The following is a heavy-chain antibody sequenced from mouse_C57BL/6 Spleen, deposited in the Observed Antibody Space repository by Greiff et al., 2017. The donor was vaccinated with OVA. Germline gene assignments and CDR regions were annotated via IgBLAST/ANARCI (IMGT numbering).Heavy chain of an antibody. V-gene: IGHV1-50*01. J-gene: IGHJ2*01. CDR2: IDPSDSYT. CDR3: ALSTGKDFDY. CDR1: GYTFTSYW. Sequence: QVQLQQPGAELVKPGASVKLSCKASGYTFTSYWMQWVKQRPGQGLVWIGEIDPSDSYTNYNQKFKGKATLTVDTSSSTAYMQLSSLTSEDSAVYYCALSTGKDFDYWGQGTTLTVSS. D-gene: IGHD4-1*02.